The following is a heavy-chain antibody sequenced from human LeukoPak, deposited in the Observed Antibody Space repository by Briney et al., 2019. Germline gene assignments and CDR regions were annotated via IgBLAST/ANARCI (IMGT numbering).Heavy chain of an antibody. CDR3: AREVLSWFDP. CDR2: IYYSGST. V-gene: IGHV4-59*11. CDR1: GGSISSHY. Sequence: PSETLSLTCTVSGGSISSHYWSWIRQPPGKGLEWIGHIYYSGSTNYNPSLKSRVTISVDTSKNQFSLKLSSVTAADTAVYYCAREVLSWFDPWGQGTLVTVSS. D-gene: IGHD3-16*01. J-gene: IGHJ5*02.